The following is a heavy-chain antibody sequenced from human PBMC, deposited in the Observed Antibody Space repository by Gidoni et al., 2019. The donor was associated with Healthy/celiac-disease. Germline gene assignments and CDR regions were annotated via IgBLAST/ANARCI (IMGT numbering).Heavy chain of an antibody. CDR1: GLTFSSYA. Sequence: EVQRLESGGGLVQTGGSLRLSCADSGLTFSSYAMSWVLQAPGKGREWVSAISGSGGSTYYADSVKGRFTISSDTSQNTLYLQLTSLRAEATAVYYCAKFHLGRSWYMGYLGQGTLVTVSS. J-gene: IGHJ4*02. CDR3: AKFHLGRSWYMGY. V-gene: IGHV3-23*01. D-gene: IGHD6-13*01. CDR2: ISGSGGST.